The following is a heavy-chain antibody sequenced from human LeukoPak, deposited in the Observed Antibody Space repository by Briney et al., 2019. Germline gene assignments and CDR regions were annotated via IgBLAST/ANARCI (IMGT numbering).Heavy chain of an antibody. CDR1: GYSFTSYW. CDR3: AGLSHRYFDY. J-gene: IGHJ4*02. CDR2: IHPGDSDT. Sequence: GESLKISCKGAGYSFTSYWTGWVRQMPGKGLEWMGIIHPGDSDTRYSPSIQGQVTISVEKSVSTAYLQWSSLKASDTAMYYCAGLSHRYFDYWGQGTLVTVSS. D-gene: IGHD1-14*01. V-gene: IGHV5-51*01.